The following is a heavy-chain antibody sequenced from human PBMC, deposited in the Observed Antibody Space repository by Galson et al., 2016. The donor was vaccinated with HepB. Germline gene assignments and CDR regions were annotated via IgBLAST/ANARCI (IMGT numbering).Heavy chain of an antibody. Sequence: SLRLSCAASGFTFSTYNMNWVRQAPGKGLEWVSYISTSSSTIYYADSVKGRFTISRDNAKNSLYLQLNSLRDEDTAVYDCAREQNDSGDYEFYCGLDVWGQGTTVTVSS. CDR1: GFTFSTYN. V-gene: IGHV3-48*02. J-gene: IGHJ6*02. CDR2: ISTSSSTI. D-gene: IGHD4-17*01. CDR3: AREQNDSGDYEFYCGLDV.